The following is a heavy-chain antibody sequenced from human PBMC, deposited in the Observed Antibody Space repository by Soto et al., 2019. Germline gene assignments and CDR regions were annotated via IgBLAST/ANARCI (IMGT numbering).Heavy chain of an antibody. Sequence: QVQLQQWGAGLLKPSETLSLTCAVYGGSFSGYQWTWIRQTPGKGLEWFGEINDSGNINYNPSLKSRVTILVETAKTQISLKLSSVTAADTAVYYCARGLILWFGELSRRGGYYYYMDVWGKGPAVTVSS. V-gene: IGHV4-34*01. CDR3: ARGLILWFGELSRRGGYYYYMDV. D-gene: IGHD3-10*01. J-gene: IGHJ6*03. CDR2: INDSGNI. CDR1: GGSFSGYQ.